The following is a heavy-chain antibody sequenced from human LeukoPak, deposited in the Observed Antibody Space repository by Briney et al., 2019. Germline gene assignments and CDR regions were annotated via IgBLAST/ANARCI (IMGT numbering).Heavy chain of an antibody. CDR2: IYWSGSRI. V-gene: IGHV3-9*01. Sequence: GGSLRLSCAASGYTFDGYSTHWVRHGPGKGLEWVSGIYWSGSRIDYADSVKGRFTISRDNAKNSLYLQMNSLRAEDTALYYCTKDVTPGGADVWGRGTTVTVSS. CDR3: TKDVTPGGADV. CDR1: GYTFDGYS. D-gene: IGHD2-15*01. J-gene: IGHJ6*02.